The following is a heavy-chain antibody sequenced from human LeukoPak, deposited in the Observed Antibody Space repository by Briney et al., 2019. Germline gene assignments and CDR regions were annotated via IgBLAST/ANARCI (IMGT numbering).Heavy chain of an antibody. Sequence: SETLSLNCAVSGYSINSDYYWGWIRQPPGKGPEWIGSIYHSGSTYYNPSLKSRVTISVDTSTNQFSLKLNSVTAADTAVYYCARQYQLLYPDYWGQGTLVTVSS. D-gene: IGHD2-2*02. J-gene: IGHJ4*02. V-gene: IGHV4-38-2*01. CDR2: IYHSGST. CDR1: GYSINSDYY. CDR3: ARQYQLLYPDY.